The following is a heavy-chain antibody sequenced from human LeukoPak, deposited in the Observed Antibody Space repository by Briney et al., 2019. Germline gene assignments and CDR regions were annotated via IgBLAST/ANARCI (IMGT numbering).Heavy chain of an antibody. J-gene: IGHJ6*03. CDR3: ATGFFYYYYMDV. D-gene: IGHD1-14*01. CDR1: GFTFSSYA. CDR2: IKSDGSST. V-gene: IGHV3-74*01. Sequence: GGSLRLSCAASGFTFSSYAMSWVRQAPGKGLVWVSRIKSDGSSTNYADSVQGRFTISRDNAKSTLYLQMNSLRPEDTAVYYCATGFFYYYYMDVWGKGTTVTISS.